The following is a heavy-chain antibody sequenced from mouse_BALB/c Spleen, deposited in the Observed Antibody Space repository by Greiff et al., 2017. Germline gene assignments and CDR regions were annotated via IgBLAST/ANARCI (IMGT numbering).Heavy chain of an antibody. J-gene: IGHJ2*01. V-gene: IGHV2-5-1*01. Sequence: VKLVESGPSLVQPSQSLSITCTVSGFSLTSYGVHWVRQSPGKGLEWLGVIWRGGSTDYNAAFMSRLSITKDNSKSQVFFKMNSLQADDTAIYYCAKRGYGDYFDYWGQGTTLTVSS. CDR2: IWRGGST. CDR1: GFSLTSYG. D-gene: IGHD2-14*01. CDR3: AKRGYGDYFDY.